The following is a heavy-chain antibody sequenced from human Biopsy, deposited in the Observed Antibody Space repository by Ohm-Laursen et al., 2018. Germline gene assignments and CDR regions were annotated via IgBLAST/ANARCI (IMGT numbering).Heavy chain of an antibody. J-gene: IGHJ4*02. CDR2: IYQSGST. CDR3: ARGKSIGDDYWSNTKKRHFDY. CDR1: GGSFRGYY. Sequence: SETLSLTCAVYGGSFRGYYWSWIRQPPGKGMERIGEIYQSGSTNYKPSLKSRVTISVDMSTNQFHLKLTFVTVADTAVYYYARGKSIGDDYWSNTKKRHFDYWGQGTLVTVSS. D-gene: IGHD3-3*01. V-gene: IGHV4-34*01.